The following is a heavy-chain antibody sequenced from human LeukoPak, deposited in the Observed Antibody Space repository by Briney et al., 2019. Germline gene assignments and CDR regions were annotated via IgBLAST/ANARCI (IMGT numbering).Heavy chain of an antibody. Sequence: EPGGSLRLSCAASGNYWMHWVRQAPGKGLVWVSHINSDGSWTGYADSVKGRFTISRDNAENSVSLQMNSLRAEDTAVYYCARDHGYGDAVYWYFDLWGRGTLVTVSS. CDR2: INSDGSWT. CDR3: ARDHGYGDAVYWYFDL. CDR1: GNYW. D-gene: IGHD4-17*01. V-gene: IGHV3-74*01. J-gene: IGHJ2*01.